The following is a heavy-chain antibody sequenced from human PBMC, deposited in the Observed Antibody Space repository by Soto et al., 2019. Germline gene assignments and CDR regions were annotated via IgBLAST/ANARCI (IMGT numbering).Heavy chain of an antibody. CDR3: AHSPRDIVVVTAIYFDY. CDR1: GFSLSTSGGG. CDR2: IYWNDDK. V-gene: IGHV2-5*01. Sequence: SGPTLVNPTQTLTLTCTFSGFSLSTSGGGVGWIRQPPGKALEWLALIYWNDDKRYSPSLKSRLTITKDTSKNQVVLTMTNMDPVDTATYYCAHSPRDIVVVTAIYFDYWGQGTLVTVSS. J-gene: IGHJ4*02. D-gene: IGHD2-21*02.